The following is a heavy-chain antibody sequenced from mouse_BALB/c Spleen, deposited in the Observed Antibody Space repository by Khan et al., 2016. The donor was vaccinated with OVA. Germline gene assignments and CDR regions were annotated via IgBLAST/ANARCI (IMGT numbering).Heavy chain of an antibody. J-gene: IGHJ2*01. V-gene: IGHV5-6-3*01. CDR2: INSNGGST. Sequence: EVELVESGGGLVQPGGSLKLSCAASGFTFSSYGMSWVRQTPDKRLELVATINSNGGSTYYPDSVKGRFTISRDNAKNTPYLQMSSLKSEDTAMYDCARMARTINWGQGTTLTVAS. CDR1: GFTFSSYG. CDR3: ARMARTIN.